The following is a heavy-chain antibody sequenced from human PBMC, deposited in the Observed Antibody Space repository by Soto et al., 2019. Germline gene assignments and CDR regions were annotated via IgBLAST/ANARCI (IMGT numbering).Heavy chain of an antibody. V-gene: IGHV3-30-3*01. D-gene: IGHD6-6*01. CDR3: ARDSEYSSSPFYYYYGMDV. CDR2: ISYDGSNK. CDR1: GFTFSSYA. J-gene: IGHJ6*02. Sequence: QVQLVESGGGVVQPGRSLRLSCAASGFTFSSYAMHWVRQAPGKGLEWVAVISYDGSNKYYADSVKGRFTISRDNSKNTLYLQMNSLRAEDTAVYYCARDSEYSSSPFYYYYGMDVWGQGTTVTVSS.